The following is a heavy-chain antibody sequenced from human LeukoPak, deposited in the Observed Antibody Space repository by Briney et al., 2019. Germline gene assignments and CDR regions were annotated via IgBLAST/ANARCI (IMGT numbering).Heavy chain of an antibody. CDR3: ARTRYCDSTSCLGGRGAFDM. D-gene: IGHD2-2*01. CDR1: GYTFTKFA. J-gene: IGHJ3*02. CDR2: INTNTENP. Sequence: ASVKVSCKASGYTFTKFAMSWLRQAPGQGLEWMGWINTNTENPTYAQGFTGRLVFSLDTSISTAYLQISRLEAEDTAVYYCARTRYCDSTSCLGGRGAFDMWGQGTMVTVSS. V-gene: IGHV7-4-1*02.